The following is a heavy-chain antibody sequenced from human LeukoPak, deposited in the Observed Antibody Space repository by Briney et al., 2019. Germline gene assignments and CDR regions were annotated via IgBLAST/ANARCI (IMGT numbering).Heavy chain of an antibody. Sequence: PGGSLRLSCVASGVTFSSYWMHWVRQAPGKGLVWVSRINSDGSNANYADSVKGRSTISRDNAKNTLYLQMNSLRAEDTAVYYCHATLSSFDYWGQGTLITVSS. CDR1: GVTFSSYW. D-gene: IGHD3-10*01. CDR2: INSDGSNA. CDR3: HATLSSFDY. V-gene: IGHV3-74*01. J-gene: IGHJ4*02.